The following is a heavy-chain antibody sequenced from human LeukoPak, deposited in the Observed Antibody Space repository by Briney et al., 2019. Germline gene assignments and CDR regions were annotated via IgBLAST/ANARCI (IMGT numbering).Heavy chain of an antibody. CDR2: INHSGST. CDR3: ARGGLPSPPTP. Sequence: SETLSLTCAVYGGSFSGYSWSWIRQPPGKGLEWIGEINHSGSTNYNPSLKSRVTISVDTSKNQFSLKLSSVTAADTAVYYCARGGLPSPPTPWGQGTLVTVSS. J-gene: IGHJ4*02. CDR1: GGSFSGYS. V-gene: IGHV4-34*01. D-gene: IGHD3/OR15-3a*01.